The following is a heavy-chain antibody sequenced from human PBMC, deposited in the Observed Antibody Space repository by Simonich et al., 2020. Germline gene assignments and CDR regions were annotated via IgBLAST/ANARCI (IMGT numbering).Heavy chain of an antibody. CDR1: GFTFSSYS. V-gene: IGHV3-21*01. Sequence: EVQLVESGGGLVKPGGSLRLSCAASGFTFSSYSMNWVRQAPGKGLEWVSSMSRSSSYIYYADSVKGRFTISRDNAKNSLYLQMSSLRAEDTAVYYCARARGDSSSWYFDYWGQGTLVTVSS. CDR3: ARARGDSSSWYFDY. J-gene: IGHJ4*02. D-gene: IGHD6-13*01. CDR2: MSRSSSYI.